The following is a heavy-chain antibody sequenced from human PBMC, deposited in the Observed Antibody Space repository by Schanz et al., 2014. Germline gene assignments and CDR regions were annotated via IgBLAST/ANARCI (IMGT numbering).Heavy chain of an antibody. V-gene: IGHV3-33*06. CDR3: VKDPDKYNWNDVEGMDV. D-gene: IGHD1-1*01. CDR2: IWYDGSNK. CDR1: GFTFSSYA. J-gene: IGHJ6*01. Sequence: VQLLESGGGLVQPGGSLRLSCAGSGFTFSSYAMSWVRQTPGKGLEWVAIIWYDGSNKYYADSVKGRFTISRDNSKNTLLLQMSSLRAEDTAVYYCVKDPDKYNWNDVEGMDVWGPGTTVTVSA.